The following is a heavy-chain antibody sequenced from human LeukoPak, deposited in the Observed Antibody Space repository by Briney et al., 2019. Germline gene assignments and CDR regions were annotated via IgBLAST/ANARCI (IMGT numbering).Heavy chain of an antibody. Sequence: SETLSLTCTVSGGSINFYYWSRIRQPPGKGLEWIGYIYHNGNTNYNPSLKSRITMSVDPSKNQFSLKLNSVTAADTAVYYCVRDPRLDAFDIWGQGTMVSVSS. V-gene: IGHV4-59*12. CDR1: GGSINFYY. CDR3: VRDPRLDAFDI. J-gene: IGHJ3*02. CDR2: IYHNGNT. D-gene: IGHD2-21*02.